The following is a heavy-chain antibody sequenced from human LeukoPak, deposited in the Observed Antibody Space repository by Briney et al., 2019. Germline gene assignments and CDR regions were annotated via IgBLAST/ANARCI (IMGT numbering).Heavy chain of an antibody. V-gene: IGHV4-61*01. J-gene: IGHJ4*02. Sequence: PSETLSPTCTVSGGSIGGNSYWSWIRQPPGKGPEWIGHISNSGSTYYSPSLSSRVTISLDTSKNQFSLKLRSVTAADTAVYYCARGGASSIPLDYWGRGTLVTVSS. D-gene: IGHD1-26*01. CDR3: ARGGASSIPLDY. CDR2: ISNSGST. CDR1: GGSIGGNSY.